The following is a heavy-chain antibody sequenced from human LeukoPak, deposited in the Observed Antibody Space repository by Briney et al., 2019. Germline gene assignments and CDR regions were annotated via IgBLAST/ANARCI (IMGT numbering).Heavy chain of an antibody. J-gene: IGHJ5*02. CDR2: ISSSSSYI. Sequence: GGSLRLSCAASGFTFSSYSMNWVRQAPGKGLEWVSSISSSSSYIYYADSVKGRFTISRDNAKNSLYLQMNSLRAEDTAVYYCARDLAVAGFDPWGQGTLVTVSS. V-gene: IGHV3-21*01. CDR3: ARDLAVAGFDP. CDR1: GFTFSSYS. D-gene: IGHD6-19*01.